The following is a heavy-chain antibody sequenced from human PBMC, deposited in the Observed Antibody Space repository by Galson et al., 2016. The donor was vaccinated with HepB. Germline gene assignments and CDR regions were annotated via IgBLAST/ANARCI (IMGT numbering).Heavy chain of an antibody. CDR2: IVVGSGNT. D-gene: IGHD2-15*01. CDR1: GFTFTNSA. J-gene: IGHJ6*03. CDR3: ATDGYSSGGNYYYYYLDV. Sequence: SVKVSCKASGFTFTNSAVQWVRQARGQRLEWIGWIVVGSGNTNYTQNFQERVTITRDMSTSTAYMELSSLRSEDTAVYYCATDGYSSGGNYYYYYLDVWGNGTTVTVSS. V-gene: IGHV1-58*01.